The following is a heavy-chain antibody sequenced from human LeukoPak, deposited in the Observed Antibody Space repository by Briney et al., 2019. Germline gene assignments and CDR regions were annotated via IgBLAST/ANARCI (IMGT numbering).Heavy chain of an antibody. J-gene: IGHJ4*02. CDR2: ISDSGNT. V-gene: IGHV4-34*01. CDR1: GWSFSGYY. D-gene: IGHD5-12*01. CDR3: ARGLGDSGYDFLVY. Sequence: PSETLSLTCAVYGWSFSGYYWNWIRQPPGKGLEWIGEISDSGNTNYNPSLKSRVTLSVDTTKNQFSLKLSSVTAADSAIYNCARGLGDSGYDFLVYWGQGSLVTVSS.